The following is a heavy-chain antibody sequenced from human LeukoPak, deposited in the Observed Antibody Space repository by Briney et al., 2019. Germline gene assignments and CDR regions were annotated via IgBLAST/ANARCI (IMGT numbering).Heavy chain of an antibody. V-gene: IGHV3-7*05. CDR2: ISPDGSEK. Sequence: GGSLRLSCAASGFGFSTFWMSWVRQTPGRGLEWVAYISPDGSEKDSLDSVRGRFTISRDNAKNSLCLQMNSLRAEDTAVYYCAKEPGELEYYFDYWGQGTLVTVSS. CDR3: AKEPGELEYYFDY. CDR1: GFGFSTFW. D-gene: IGHD1-26*01. J-gene: IGHJ4*02.